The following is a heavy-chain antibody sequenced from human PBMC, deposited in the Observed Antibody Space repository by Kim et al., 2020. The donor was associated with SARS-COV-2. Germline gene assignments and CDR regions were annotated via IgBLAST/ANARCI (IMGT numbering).Heavy chain of an antibody. CDR1: GGSISSYY. CDR2: IYYSGST. Sequence: SETLSLTCTVSGGSISSYYWSWIRQPPGKGLEWIGYIYYSGSTNYNPSLKSRVTISVDTSKNQFSLKLSSVTAADTAVYYCARGGVYGSGSYFWNDYGMDVWGQGTTVTVSS. CDR3: ARGGVYGSGSYFWNDYGMDV. J-gene: IGHJ6*02. V-gene: IGHV4-59*08. D-gene: IGHD3-10*01.